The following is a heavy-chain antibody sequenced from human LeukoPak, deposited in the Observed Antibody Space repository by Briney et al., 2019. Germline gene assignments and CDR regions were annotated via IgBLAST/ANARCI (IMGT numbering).Heavy chain of an antibody. CDR1: GFTFSSYW. CDR2: IKKDGSEK. CDR3: ASDGSGWRTDY. V-gene: IGHV3-7*03. J-gene: IGHJ4*02. Sequence: GGSLRLSCAASGFTFSSYWMNWARQAPGKGLEWVANIKKDGSEKYYADSVKGRFTISRDNAKNSLYLQMNSLRVEDTAVYYCASDGSGWRTDYWGQGTLVTVSS. D-gene: IGHD6-19*01.